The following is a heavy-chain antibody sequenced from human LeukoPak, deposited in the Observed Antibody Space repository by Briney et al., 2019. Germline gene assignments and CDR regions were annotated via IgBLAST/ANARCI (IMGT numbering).Heavy chain of an antibody. D-gene: IGHD3-3*01. V-gene: IGHV4-61*02. CDR3: AREEVGGSECWFDP. CDR2: IYTSGST. J-gene: IGHJ5*02. CDR1: GGSISSGSYY. Sequence: SQTLSLTCTVSGGSISSGSYYWSWIRQPAGKGLEWIGRIYTSGSTNYNPSLKSRVTISVDTSRNQFSLKLSSVTAADTAVYYCAREEVGGSECWFDPWGQGTLVTVSS.